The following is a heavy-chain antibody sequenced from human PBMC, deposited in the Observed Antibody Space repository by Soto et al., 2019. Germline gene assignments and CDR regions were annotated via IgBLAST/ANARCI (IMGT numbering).Heavy chain of an antibody. Sequence: GASVKVSCKASGYTFTSYGISWVRQAPGQGLEWMGWISAYNGNTNYAQKLQGRVTMTTDTSTSTAYMELRSLRSDDTAVYYCARTAVDYDSSGYLNWFDPWGQGTLVTVSS. CDR3: ARTAVDYDSSGYLNWFDP. CDR1: GYTFTSYG. D-gene: IGHD3-22*01. J-gene: IGHJ5*02. V-gene: IGHV1-18*01. CDR2: ISAYNGNT.